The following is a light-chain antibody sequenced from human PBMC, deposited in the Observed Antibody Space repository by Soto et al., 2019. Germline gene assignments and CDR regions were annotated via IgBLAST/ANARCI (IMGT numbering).Light chain of an antibody. CDR2: AAS. V-gene: IGKV1-39*01. Sequence: IHMTQSPSSLSASLQDMVTITFLASQSIRSYLNWYQQKPGKAPKLLIYAASSLQSGVPSRFSGSGSGTDFTLTINSLQPEDFATYYCQQGYTSSITFGQGTRLEIK. CDR1: QSIRSY. J-gene: IGKJ5*01. CDR3: QQGYTSSIT.